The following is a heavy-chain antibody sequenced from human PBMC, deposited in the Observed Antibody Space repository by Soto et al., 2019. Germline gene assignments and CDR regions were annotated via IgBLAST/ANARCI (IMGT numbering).Heavy chain of an antibody. CDR2: ISYDGSNK. J-gene: IGHJ3*02. CDR1: GFTFSSYG. D-gene: IGHD5-12*01. Sequence: AGGSLRLSCAASGFTFSSYGMHWVRQAPGKGLEWVAVISYDGSNKYYADSVKGRFTISRDNSKNTLYLQMNSLRAEDTAVYCCAKEGSGYSGYDNAFDIWGQGTMVTVSS. CDR3: AKEGSGYSGYDNAFDI. V-gene: IGHV3-30*18.